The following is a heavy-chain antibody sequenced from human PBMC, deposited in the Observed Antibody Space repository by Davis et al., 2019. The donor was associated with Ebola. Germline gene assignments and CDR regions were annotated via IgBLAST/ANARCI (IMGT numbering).Heavy chain of an antibody. V-gene: IGHV1-69*06. Sequence: SVKVSCKASGGTFSSYAISWVRQAPGQGLEWMGGIIPIFGTANYAQKFQGRVTITADKSTSTAYMELSSLRSEDTAVYYCARDPAGDYGDYYYYYYGMDVWGQGTTVTVSS. CDR2: IIPIFGTA. J-gene: IGHJ6*02. D-gene: IGHD4-17*01. CDR3: ARDPAGDYGDYYYYYYGMDV. CDR1: GGTFSSYA.